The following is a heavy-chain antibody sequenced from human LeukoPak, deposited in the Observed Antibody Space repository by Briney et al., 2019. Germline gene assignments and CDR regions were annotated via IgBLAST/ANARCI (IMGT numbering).Heavy chain of an antibody. D-gene: IGHD4-17*01. Sequence: PSETLSLTCTVSGGSISSYYWSWIRQPPGKGLEWIGYIYYSGSTNYNPSLKSRVTISVDTSKNQFSLKLSSVTAADTAVYYCASINTTYGDHDYWGQGTLVTVSS. CDR3: ASINTTYGDHDY. CDR1: GGSISSYY. V-gene: IGHV4-59*12. J-gene: IGHJ4*02. CDR2: IYYSGST.